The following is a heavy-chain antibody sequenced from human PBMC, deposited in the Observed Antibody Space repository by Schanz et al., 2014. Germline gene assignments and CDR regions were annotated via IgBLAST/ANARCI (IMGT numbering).Heavy chain of an antibody. V-gene: IGHV3-23*04. D-gene: IGHD6-13*01. CDR2: ISASGGST. J-gene: IGHJ6*02. CDR3: AKSRRKQQLRFYYYYAMDV. CDR1: EFTFSSYA. Sequence: EVQLVESGGGLVQPGGSLRLSCTASEFTFSSYAMSWVRQAPGKGLEWVSAISASGGSTYYVDSVKGRFTISRDNSKNTLDLKMNSLRAEDTAVYYCAKSRRKQQLRFYYYYAMDVWGQGTTVTVSS.